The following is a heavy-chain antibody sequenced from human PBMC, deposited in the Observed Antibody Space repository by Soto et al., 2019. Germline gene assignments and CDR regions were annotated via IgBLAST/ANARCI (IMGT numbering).Heavy chain of an antibody. CDR3: ARRNYGSDFDY. CDR1: GFTFSSYA. CDR2: ISGSGGST. J-gene: IGHJ4*02. Sequence: EVQLLESGGGLVQPGGSLRLSCAASGFTFSSYAMNWVRQAPGKGLEWVSVISGSGGSTYYADSVKGRFTISRDNSKNTLYLQMNSLRAEDTAVYYCARRNYGSDFDYWGQGTLVTVSS. D-gene: IGHD3-10*01. V-gene: IGHV3-23*01.